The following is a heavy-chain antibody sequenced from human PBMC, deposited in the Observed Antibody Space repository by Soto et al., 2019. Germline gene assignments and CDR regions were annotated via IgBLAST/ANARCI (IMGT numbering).Heavy chain of an antibody. V-gene: IGHV1-69*01. CDR1: GGTFSSYY. J-gene: IGHJ4*02. D-gene: IGHD3-16*01. CDR3: AIDGGRHSGGSAY. CDR2: IIPIFGTA. Sequence: QVQLVQSGAEVKKTGSSVKVSCKASGGTFSSYYIHWVRPAPGQGLEWMGEIIPIFGTANYAQKFQGRVTITADESPSTAYMELSSLRSEDTAVYYCAIDGGRHSGGSAYWGQGTLVTVSS.